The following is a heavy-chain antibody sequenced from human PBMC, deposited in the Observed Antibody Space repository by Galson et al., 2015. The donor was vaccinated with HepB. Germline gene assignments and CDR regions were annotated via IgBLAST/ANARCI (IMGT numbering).Heavy chain of an antibody. D-gene: IGHD3-22*01. CDR2: ISYSGRT. J-gene: IGHJ6*02. V-gene: IGHV4-39*02. CDR3: ARDPHYDSSAYSSWVRYGMDV. Sequence: VRQPPGKGLEWIGSISYSGRTFYNPSLKSRVTISVDAPKDQFSLTVRSMTAADTAVYYCARDPHYDSSAYSSWVRYGMDVWGQGTTVTVSS.